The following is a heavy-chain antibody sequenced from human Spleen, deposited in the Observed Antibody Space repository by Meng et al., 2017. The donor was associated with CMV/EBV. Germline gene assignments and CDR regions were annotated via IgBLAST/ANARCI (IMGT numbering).Heavy chain of an antibody. J-gene: IGHJ4*02. Sequence: CTVSGGSISTSNYYWGWIRQPPGKGLEWIASFSYSGNTYYSPSLKSRVTISIDTSKNQFSLNLSSVTAADTAVYYCARDQNIASLLGWGLGTLVTVSS. CDR1: GGSISTSNYY. CDR3: ARDQNIASLLG. D-gene: IGHD3-10*01. V-gene: IGHV4-39*07. CDR2: FSYSGNT.